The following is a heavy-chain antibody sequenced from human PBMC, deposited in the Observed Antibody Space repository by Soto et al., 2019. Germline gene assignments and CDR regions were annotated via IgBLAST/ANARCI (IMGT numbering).Heavy chain of an antibody. CDR1: GGSFSVYY. CDR3: ARRRRRHYYGSGSYDYYYYYGMDV. J-gene: IGHJ6*02. D-gene: IGHD3-10*01. V-gene: IGHV4-34*01. Sequence: SETLSLTCAVYGGSFSVYYWSWIRQPPGKGLEWIGEINHSGSTNYNPSLKSRVTISVDTSKNQFSLKLSSVTAADTAVYYCARRRRRHYYGSGSYDYYYYYGMDVWGQGTTVT. CDR2: INHSGST.